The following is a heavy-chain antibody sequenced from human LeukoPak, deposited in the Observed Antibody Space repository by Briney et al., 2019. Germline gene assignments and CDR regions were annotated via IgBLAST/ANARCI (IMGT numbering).Heavy chain of an antibody. D-gene: IGHD1-26*01. Sequence: SETLSLTCTVSGGSISSYYWSWIRQPAGKGLEWIGRIYTSGSTNYNPSLKSRVTISVDTSQNQLSLKLTSVTAADTAVYYCARGERLGLDYWGQGTLVTVSS. V-gene: IGHV4-4*07. CDR2: IYTSGST. CDR1: GGSISSYY. CDR3: ARGERLGLDY. J-gene: IGHJ4*02.